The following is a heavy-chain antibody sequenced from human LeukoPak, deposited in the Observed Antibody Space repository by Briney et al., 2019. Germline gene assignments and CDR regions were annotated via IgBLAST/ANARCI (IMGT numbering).Heavy chain of an antibody. D-gene: IGHD3-22*01. Sequence: SETLSLTCTVSGGSISSSSYYWVWLRQPPGTGLEWLGSIYYSGSTYYNPSLKSRVTISVDTSKNQFSLNLSSVTASDTAVYYCARHFDDSSGYLKPWGQGTLVTVSS. J-gene: IGHJ5*02. CDR1: GGSISSSSYY. CDR3: ARHFDDSSGYLKP. CDR2: IYYSGST. V-gene: IGHV4-39*01.